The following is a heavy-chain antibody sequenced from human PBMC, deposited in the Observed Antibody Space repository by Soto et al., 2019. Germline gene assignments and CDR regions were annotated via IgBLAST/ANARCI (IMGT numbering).Heavy chain of an antibody. Sequence: EVQLLESGGGLVQPGGSLRLSCAASGFTFSSYAMSWVRQAPGKGLEGGSTISGSGTSTYYADSVKGRFTISRDNSKNTLYLQMNSLRAEDTAVYYCAKGGITIFDNWGQGTLVTVSS. V-gene: IGHV3-23*01. J-gene: IGHJ4*02. D-gene: IGHD3-3*01. CDR1: GFTFSSYA. CDR2: ISGSGTST. CDR3: AKGGITIFDN.